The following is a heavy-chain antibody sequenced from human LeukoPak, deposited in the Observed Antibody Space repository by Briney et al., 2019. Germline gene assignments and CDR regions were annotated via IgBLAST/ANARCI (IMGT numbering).Heavy chain of an antibody. Sequence: SETLSLTCTVSGGSISSYYWSWIRQPPGKGLEWIGYIYYSGSTNYNPSLKSRVTISVDTSKNQFSLKLSSVTAADTAVYYCARGSSGWYLRTFDYWGQGTLVTVSS. J-gene: IGHJ4*02. CDR2: IYYSGST. D-gene: IGHD6-19*01. CDR3: ARGSSGWYLRTFDY. CDR1: GGSISSYY. V-gene: IGHV4-59*01.